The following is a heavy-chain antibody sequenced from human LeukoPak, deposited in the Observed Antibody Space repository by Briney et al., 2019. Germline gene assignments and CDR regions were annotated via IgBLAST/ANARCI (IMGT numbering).Heavy chain of an antibody. CDR1: GGTFSSYA. J-gene: IGHJ5*02. Sequence: SVKVSFKAAGGTFSSYAISWVRQAPGQGLEWMGGIIPIFGTTNYAQKFHGRVTITTDESTSTAYLELSSLRAEDTAVYYCARGPSMDWFDPWGQGTLVTVSS. CDR2: IIPIFGTT. V-gene: IGHV1-69*05. D-gene: IGHD2-21*01. CDR3: ARGPSMDWFDP.